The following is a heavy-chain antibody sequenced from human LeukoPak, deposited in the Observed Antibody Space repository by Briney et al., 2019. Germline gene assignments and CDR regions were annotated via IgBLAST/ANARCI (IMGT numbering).Heavy chain of an antibody. D-gene: IGHD4-17*01. CDR1: GGTFSSYA. Sequence: ASVKVSCKASGGTFSSYAISWVRQAPGQGPEWMGGIIPIFGTANYAQKFQGRVTITTDESTSTAYMELSSLRSEDTAVYYCARTKSTVTYYFDYWGQGTLVTVSS. V-gene: IGHV1-69*05. CDR2: IIPIFGTA. CDR3: ARTKSTVTYYFDY. J-gene: IGHJ4*02.